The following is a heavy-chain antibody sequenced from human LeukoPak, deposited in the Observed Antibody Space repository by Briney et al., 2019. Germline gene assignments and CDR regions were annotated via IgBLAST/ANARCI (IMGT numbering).Heavy chain of an antibody. Sequence: SETLSLTCTVSGGSISSGDYYWRWIRQPPGKGLEWIGYIYYSGSTYYNPSLKSRVTISVDTSKNQFSLKLSSVTAADTAVYYCARGGLEDFDYWGQGTLVTVSS. CDR1: GGSISSGDYY. CDR3: ARGGLEDFDY. CDR2: IYYSGST. D-gene: IGHD1-1*01. V-gene: IGHV4-30-4*08. J-gene: IGHJ4*02.